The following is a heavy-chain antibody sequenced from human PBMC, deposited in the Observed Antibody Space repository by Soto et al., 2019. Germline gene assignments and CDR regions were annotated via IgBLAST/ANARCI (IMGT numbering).Heavy chain of an antibody. Sequence: GSLLLSCAASGFSFRDYFMSWIRQAPGKGLEWVSYIGPYGNTIYYADSVKGRFTISRDDAKNSLSLHMNSLRTEDTAVYYCARDDYTYGVYWGQGTPVTVSS. D-gene: IGHD2-2*02. J-gene: IGHJ4*02. CDR1: GFSFRDYF. CDR3: ARDDYTYGVY. V-gene: IGHV3-11*01. CDR2: IGPYGNTI.